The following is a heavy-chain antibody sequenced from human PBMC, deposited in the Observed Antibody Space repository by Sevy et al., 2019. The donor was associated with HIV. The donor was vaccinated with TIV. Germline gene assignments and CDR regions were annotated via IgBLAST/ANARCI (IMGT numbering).Heavy chain of an antibody. V-gene: IGHV4-31*03. Sequence: SETLSLTCTVSGGSISSGGYYWSWIRRHPGKGLEWIGYIYYSGSTYYNPSLKSRVTISVDTSKNQFSLKLSSVTAADTAVYYCATFLGMDTQAFDYWGQGTLVTVSS. CDR3: ATFLGMDTQAFDY. D-gene: IGHD6-13*01. CDR2: IYYSGST. CDR1: GGSISSGGYY. J-gene: IGHJ4*02.